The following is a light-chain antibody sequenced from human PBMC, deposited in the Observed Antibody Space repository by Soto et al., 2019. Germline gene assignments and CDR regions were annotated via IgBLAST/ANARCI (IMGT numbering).Light chain of an antibody. CDR3: QQYDSYPLT. J-gene: IGKJ4*01. Sequence: DIQMTQSPSTLSASVGDRVTITYRASQSISSWLAWYQKKPGKAPNLLIYKTSSLESGVPSRFSGSGSGTEFTLTVNSLQPDDFATYYCQQYDSYPLTFGGGTKVEIK. V-gene: IGKV1-5*03. CDR2: KTS. CDR1: QSISSW.